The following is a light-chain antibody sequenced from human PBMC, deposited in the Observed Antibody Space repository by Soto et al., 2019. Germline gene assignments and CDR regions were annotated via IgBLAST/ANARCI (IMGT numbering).Light chain of an antibody. V-gene: IGKV1-5*03. CDR2: KAS. Sequence: DIQMTQSPSTLSASVGDRVTITCRASQTIDGALVWYQQKPGKAPTLLIYKASSLESGVPSRFSGSGFGTDFTLTIGSLQPDDFATYYCQQYKRYPRTFGQGNKVETK. CDR1: QTIDGA. CDR3: QQYKRYPRT. J-gene: IGKJ1*01.